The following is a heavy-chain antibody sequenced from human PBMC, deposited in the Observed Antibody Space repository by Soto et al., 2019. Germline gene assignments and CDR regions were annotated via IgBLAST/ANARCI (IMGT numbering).Heavy chain of an antibody. D-gene: IGHD5-12*01. CDR2: ISGSGGST. V-gene: IGHV3-23*01. CDR3: AKSQRGGSGYAY. CDR1: GFTFSSYA. J-gene: IGHJ4*02. Sequence: EVQLLESGGGLVQPGGSLRLSCAASGFTFSSYAMSWVRQAPGKGLEWVSAISGSGGSTYYADSGKGRFTISRDNSKNTLYLQMNSLRAEDTAVYYCAKSQRGGSGYAYWGQGTLVTVSS.